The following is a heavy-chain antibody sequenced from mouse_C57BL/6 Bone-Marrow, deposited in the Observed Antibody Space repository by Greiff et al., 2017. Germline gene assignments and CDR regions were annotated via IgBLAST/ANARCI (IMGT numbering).Heavy chain of an antibody. CDR2: SRNKANDYTT. D-gene: IGHD2-4*01. CDR3: ARDAYDYDNYYAMDY. V-gene: IGHV7-1*01. J-gene: IGHJ4*01. Sequence: EVMLVESGGGLVQSGRSLRLSCATSGSTFSDFYMEWVRQAPGKGLEWIAASRNKANDYTTEYSASVKGRFIVSRDTSQSILYLQMNALRAEDTAIYYCARDAYDYDNYYAMDYWGQGTSVTVSS. CDR1: GSTFSDFY.